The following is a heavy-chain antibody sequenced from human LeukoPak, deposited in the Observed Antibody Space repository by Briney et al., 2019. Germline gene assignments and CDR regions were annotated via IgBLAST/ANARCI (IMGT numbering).Heavy chain of an antibody. J-gene: IGHJ4*01. V-gene: IGHV3-11*01. D-gene: IGHD3-10*01. CDR1: DFVFSDYY. CDR3: AREMEGDYGSGTFFDL. Sequence: GGSQRLSCAASDFVFSDYYMSWVRQAPGKGLEWVSYISSSGNSIYYADSVKGRFTISRDNAKNSLYLQMNSLRAKDTAVYYCAREMEGDYGSGTFFDLWSQGDMVTVSS. CDR2: ISSSGNSI.